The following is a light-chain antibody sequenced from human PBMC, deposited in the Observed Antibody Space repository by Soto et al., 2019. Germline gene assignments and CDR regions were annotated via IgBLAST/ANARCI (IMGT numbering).Light chain of an antibody. V-gene: IGLV2-14*01. CDR2: KVS. CDR1: SSDVGDGDF. CDR3: CSYTRSYTWV. J-gene: IGLJ3*02. Sequence: QSALTQPASVSGSPRQSITISCTGTSSDVGDGDFVSWYQQRPGNAPKLMIYKVSNRPSGVSNRFSGSKSGNTASLTISGLQAEDEADYYCCSYTRSYTWVFGGGTKLNVL.